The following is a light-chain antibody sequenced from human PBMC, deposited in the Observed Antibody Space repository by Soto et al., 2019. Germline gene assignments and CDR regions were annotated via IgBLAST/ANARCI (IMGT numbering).Light chain of an antibody. V-gene: IGKV3D-7*01. CDR3: QQANSFPIT. CDR1: QSVRDRY. J-gene: IGKJ5*01. Sequence: EIVLTQSPGTLSLSPGERATLSCRASQSVRDRYLAWYQQKPGQPPRLLIYGTSTRAAFVPARFSGSGYGTEFTLTISSLQPEDFATYYCQQANSFPITFGQGTRLEIK. CDR2: GTS.